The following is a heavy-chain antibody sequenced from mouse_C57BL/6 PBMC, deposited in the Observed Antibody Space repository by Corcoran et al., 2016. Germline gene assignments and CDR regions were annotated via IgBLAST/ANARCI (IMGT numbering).Heavy chain of an antibody. CDR2: INPSNGGT. CDR1: GYTFSDYF. CDR3: ASRFPSAY. V-gene: IGHV1-26*01. J-gene: IGHJ3*01. Sequence: EVQLQQSGPELVKPGASVKISCKAFGYTFSDYFMNWVKQSHGKSLEWIGDINPSNGGTSYNEKFKGKATLTVDNSSSTAYMELRSLTSEDSAVYFCASRFPSAYWGQGTLVTVSS.